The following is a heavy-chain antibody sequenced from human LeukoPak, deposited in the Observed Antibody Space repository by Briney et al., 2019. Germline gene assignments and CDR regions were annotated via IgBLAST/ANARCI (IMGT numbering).Heavy chain of an antibody. Sequence: GGSLRLSCAASGFTFSSYAMSWVRQAPGKGLEWVSAISGGGGTTYYADSLKGRFTISRDNSKNTLYLQMNSLRAEDTAVYYCAKLYYFYYYMDVWGKGTTVTVSS. CDR3: AKLYYFYYYMDV. V-gene: IGHV3-23*01. J-gene: IGHJ6*03. CDR1: GFTFSSYA. CDR2: ISGGGGTT.